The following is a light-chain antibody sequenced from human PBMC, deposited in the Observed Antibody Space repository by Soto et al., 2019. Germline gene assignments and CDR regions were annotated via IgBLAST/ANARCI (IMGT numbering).Light chain of an antibody. CDR1: QSVSSY. V-gene: IGKV3-20*01. J-gene: IGKJ1*01. CDR3: QQYGSSPRT. CDR2: DAS. Sequence: EIVLTQSPATLSLSPGEIATLSCRAGQSVSSYLAWYQQQPGQAPRLLIYDASNRATGILDRCSGSGSGKDFTLTISRLEPEDFAVYYCQQYGSSPRTFGQGTKVDIK.